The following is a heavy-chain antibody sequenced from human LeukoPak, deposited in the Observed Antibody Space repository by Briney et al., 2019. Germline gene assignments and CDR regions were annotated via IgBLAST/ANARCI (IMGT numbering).Heavy chain of an antibody. Sequence: GASVKVSCKASGGTSSSYAISWVRQAPGQGLEWMGGIIPIFGTANYAQKFQGRVTITADESTSTAYMELSSLRSEDTAVYYCARVSGTLYYGMDVWGQGTTVTVSS. CDR1: GGTSSSYA. V-gene: IGHV1-69*13. CDR3: ARVSGTLYYGMDV. CDR2: IIPIFGTA. J-gene: IGHJ6*02. D-gene: IGHD3-3*01.